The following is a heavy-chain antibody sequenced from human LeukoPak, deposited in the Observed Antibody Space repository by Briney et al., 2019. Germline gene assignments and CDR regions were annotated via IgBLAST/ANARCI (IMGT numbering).Heavy chain of an antibody. J-gene: IGHJ4*02. Sequence: GGSLRLSCAASGFRFSSYAMSWVRQAPGKGLEWVSASRGSSVDTYYADSVKGRFTISRDISKNTLYLQMNSLRAEDTAVYYCAKYYNESSGYLYYFDYWGQGTLVTVSS. CDR1: GFRFSSYA. CDR2: SRGSSVDT. D-gene: IGHD3-22*01. CDR3: AKYYNESSGYLYYFDY. V-gene: IGHV3-23*01.